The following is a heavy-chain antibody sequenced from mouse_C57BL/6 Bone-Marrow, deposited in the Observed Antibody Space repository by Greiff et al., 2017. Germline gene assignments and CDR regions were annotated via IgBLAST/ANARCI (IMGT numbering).Heavy chain of an antibody. CDR1: GFNIKDYY. CDR2: LDPADGEP. CDR3: ARRDYGSSFWYFDV. J-gene: IGHJ1*03. Sequence: EVQLQQSGAELVKPGASVKLSCTASGFNIKDYYMHWVKQRTEQGLEWIGRLDPADGEPKSAPQFQGKATLTSATSSNTAYLQLSSMPSEDAAVYYCARRDYGSSFWYFDVWGTGTTVTVSS. D-gene: IGHD1-1*01. V-gene: IGHV14-2*01.